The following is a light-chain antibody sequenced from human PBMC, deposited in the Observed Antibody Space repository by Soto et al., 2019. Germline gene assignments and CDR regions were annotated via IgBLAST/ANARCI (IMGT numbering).Light chain of an antibody. CDR3: SSYTSSRTWV. J-gene: IGLJ3*02. V-gene: IGLV2-14*01. CDR1: SSDVGGYNY. Sequence: QSALTQPASVSGSPAQSITISCTGTSSDVGGYNYVSWYQQHPGKAPKLMIYEVNNRPSGVSNRFSGSKSGNTASLTISGLQAEDEGDYYCSSYTSSRTWVFGGGTQLTVL. CDR2: EVN.